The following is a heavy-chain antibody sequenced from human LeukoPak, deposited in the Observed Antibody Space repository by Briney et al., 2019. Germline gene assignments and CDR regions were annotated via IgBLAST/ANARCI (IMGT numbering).Heavy chain of an antibody. CDR2: INPNSGDT. Sequence: GRSLRLSCAASGYTFTGYHMHWVRQAPGQGLEWMGRINPNSGDTNYAQKFQGGVTMTRDTSISTAYMELSRLRSDDTAVYYCARDYCSSTSCLFDYWGQGTLVTVSS. V-gene: IGHV1-2*06. CDR1: GYTFTGYH. J-gene: IGHJ4*02. D-gene: IGHD2-2*01. CDR3: ARDYCSSTSCLFDY.